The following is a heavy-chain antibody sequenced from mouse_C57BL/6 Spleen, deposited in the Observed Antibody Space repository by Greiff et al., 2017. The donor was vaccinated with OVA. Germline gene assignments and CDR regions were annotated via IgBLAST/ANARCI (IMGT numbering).Heavy chain of an antibody. CDR2: IYPRSGNT. CDR1: GYTFTSYG. D-gene: IGHD2-1*01. V-gene: IGHV1-81*01. Sequence: VQGVESGAELARPGASVKLSCKASGYTFTSYGISWVKQRTGQGLEWIGEIYPRSGNTYYNEKFKGKATLTADKSSSTAYMELRSLTSEDSAVYFCARGEGNFSFDYWGQGTTLTVSS. J-gene: IGHJ2*01. CDR3: ARGEGNFSFDY.